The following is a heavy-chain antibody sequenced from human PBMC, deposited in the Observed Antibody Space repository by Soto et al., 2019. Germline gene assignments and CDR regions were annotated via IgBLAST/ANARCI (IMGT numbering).Heavy chain of an antibody. V-gene: IGHV3-23*01. CDR1: GFTFSSYA. D-gene: IGHD3-10*01. CDR3: AKDPLLLWFGESILVQGDAFDI. Sequence: EVQLLESGGGLVQPGGSLRLSCAASGFTFSSYAMSWVRQAPGKGLEWVSAISGSGGSTYYADSVKGRFTISRDNSKNTLYLQMNSRRSEDTAVDYCAKDPLLLWFGESILVQGDAFDIWGQGTMVTVSS. J-gene: IGHJ3*02. CDR2: ISGSGGST.